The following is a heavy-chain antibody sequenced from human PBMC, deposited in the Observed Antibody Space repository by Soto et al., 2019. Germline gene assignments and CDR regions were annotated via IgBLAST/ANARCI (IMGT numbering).Heavy chain of an antibody. V-gene: IGHV1-18*01. CDR2: ISTYSGDT. CDR3: ARHHGPTTSENWFDP. Sequence: ASVKVSCKASGYTFFTYDISWVRQAPGQGLEWMGWISTYSGDTKYTQKFQGRVTMTTDTSTTTAYLELRSLRSDDTAVYYCARHHGPTTSENWFDPWGQGTLVTVSS. CDR1: GYTFFTYD. D-gene: IGHD5-12*01. J-gene: IGHJ5*02.